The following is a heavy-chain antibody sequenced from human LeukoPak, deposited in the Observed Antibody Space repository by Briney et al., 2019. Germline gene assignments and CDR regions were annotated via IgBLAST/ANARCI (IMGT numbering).Heavy chain of an antibody. Sequence: GGSLRLSCAASGFTFSSYSMNWVRQAPGKGLEWVSAISGSGGSTYYADSVKGRFTISRDNSKNTLYLQMNSLRAEDTAVYYCAKDRYDSSGYYSFWGQGTLVTVSS. CDR1: GFTFSSYS. D-gene: IGHD3-22*01. V-gene: IGHV3-23*01. J-gene: IGHJ4*02. CDR2: ISGSGGST. CDR3: AKDRYDSSGYYSF.